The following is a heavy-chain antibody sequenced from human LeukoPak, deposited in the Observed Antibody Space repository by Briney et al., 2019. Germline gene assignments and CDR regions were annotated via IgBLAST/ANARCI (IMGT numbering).Heavy chain of an antibody. V-gene: IGHV3-48*01. Sequence: GGSLRLSCAASGFTFSSYSMNWVRQAPGKGLEWVSHINGATNTIYYADSVKGRLTISRDNDKNSLYLQMNSLRAEDTAVYYCARDGCSGGSCYSSLYYYYGMDVWGQGTTVTVSS. D-gene: IGHD2-15*01. J-gene: IGHJ6*02. CDR2: INGATNTI. CDR1: GFTFSSYS. CDR3: ARDGCSGGSCYSSLYYYYGMDV.